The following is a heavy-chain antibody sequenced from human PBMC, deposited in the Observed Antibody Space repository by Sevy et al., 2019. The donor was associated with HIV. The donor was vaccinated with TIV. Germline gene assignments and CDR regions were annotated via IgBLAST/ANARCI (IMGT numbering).Heavy chain of an antibody. D-gene: IGHD6-13*01. V-gene: IGHV6-1*01. CDR2: TYYRSKWYN. CDR3: TRASRWRAASGMWVSYYGMDV. J-gene: IGHJ6*02. Sequence: SQTLSLTCAISGDSVSSNSAAWNWIRQSPSRGLDWLGRTYYRSKWYNDYAVSVKSRITINPDTSKNPFSLQLNSVTPEDTAVYYCTRASRWRAASGMWVSYYGMDVWGQGTTVTVSS. CDR1: GDSVSSNSAA.